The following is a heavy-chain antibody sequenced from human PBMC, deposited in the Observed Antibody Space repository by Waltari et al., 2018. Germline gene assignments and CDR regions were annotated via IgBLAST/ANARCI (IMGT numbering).Heavy chain of an antibody. CDR1: GYTFSDYY. Sequence: VQLVQSGAEVKQPGASVTVSCKASGYTFSDYYMTWVQQAPGKGLQWVGLVDPEDGQAIYAEKFQGRVTITADTSTDTAYLELSSLTSEDTAVFYCATALGDNTSASRPFHLWGQGTVITVSS. J-gene: IGHJ3*01. D-gene: IGHD3-10*01. V-gene: IGHV1-69-2*01. CDR2: VDPEDGQA. CDR3: ATALGDNTSASRPFHL.